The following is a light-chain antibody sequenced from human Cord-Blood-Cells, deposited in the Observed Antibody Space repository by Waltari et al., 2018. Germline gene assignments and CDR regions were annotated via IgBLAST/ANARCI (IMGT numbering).Light chain of an antibody. V-gene: IGKV3-20*01. J-gene: IGKJ1*01. Sequence: EIVLTQPPGTLPFSPGERAPLPCRASQSVSSSYLAWYQQKPGQAPRLLIYGASSRATGIPDRFSGSGSGTDFTLTISRLEPEDFAVYYCQQYGSSPPTFGQGTKVEIK. CDR1: QSVSSSY. CDR2: GAS. CDR3: QQYGSSPPT.